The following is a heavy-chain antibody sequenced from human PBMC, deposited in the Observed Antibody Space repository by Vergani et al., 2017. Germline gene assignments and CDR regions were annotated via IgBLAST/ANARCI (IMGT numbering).Heavy chain of an antibody. J-gene: IGHJ4*02. CDR2: ISSSSSYI. V-gene: IGHV3-21*01. Sequence: EVQLVESGGGLVKPGGSLSLSCAASGFTFSSYSMNWVRQAPGKGLEWVSSISSSSSYIYYADSVKGRFTISRDNAKNSLYLQMNRLRAEDTAVYYCARDAQYYDSGGDYWGQGTLVTVSS. CDR3: ARDAQYYDSGGDY. CDR1: GFTFSSYS. D-gene: IGHD3-22*01.